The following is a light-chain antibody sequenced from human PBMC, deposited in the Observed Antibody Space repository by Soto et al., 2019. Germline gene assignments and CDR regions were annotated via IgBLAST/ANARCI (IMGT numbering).Light chain of an antibody. J-gene: IGLJ3*02. CDR1: SGHKKYA. CDR2: VNSDGSH. V-gene: IGLV4-69*01. Sequence: QPVLTQSPSASASLGASVKLTCTLSSGHKKYAIAWHQQQPQKGPRYLMNVNSDGSHSKGDGIPDRFSGSSSGTERYLIISSLQSEEEADYYCQTWGTGFRVFGGGTKVTVL. CDR3: QTWGTGFRV.